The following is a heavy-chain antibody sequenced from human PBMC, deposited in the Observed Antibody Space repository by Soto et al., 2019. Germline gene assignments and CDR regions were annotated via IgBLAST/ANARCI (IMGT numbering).Heavy chain of an antibody. V-gene: IGHV5-51*01. CDR3: ARKPRYYNGMDV. CDR1: GYTFTTFW. CDR2: IYPNDSDK. J-gene: IGHJ6*02. Sequence: PGEPLKISCKTSGYTFTTFWIGWVRQRPGKGLEWMGIIYPNDSDKRYNPSFQGQVTMSVDQSITTAYLQWSYLKASDTAMYYCARKPRYYNGMDVWGQGTTVTVSS.